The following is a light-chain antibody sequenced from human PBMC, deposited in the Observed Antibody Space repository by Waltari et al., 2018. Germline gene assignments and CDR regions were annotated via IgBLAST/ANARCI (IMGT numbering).Light chain of an antibody. J-gene: IGKJ1*01. V-gene: IGKV3-20*01. CDR2: GAS. CDR1: QSISRY. CDR3: QNHERLPAT. Sequence: EVVLTQSPGTLSLSPGERANLSCRASQSISRYLAWYQQKPGQAPRLRIYGASSRATGTPDRFSGSGSGTDFSLTISRLEPDDFAVYYCQNHERLPATFGQGTKVEIK.